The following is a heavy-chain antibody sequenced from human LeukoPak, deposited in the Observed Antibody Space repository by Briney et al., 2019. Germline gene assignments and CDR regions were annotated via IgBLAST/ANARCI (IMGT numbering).Heavy chain of an antibody. J-gene: IGHJ4*02. CDR2: TYYRFKSEWYN. V-gene: IGHV6-1*01. Sequence: SQTLSLTCVILGDIVSSDNAAWTWIRQSPSRGLEWLGRTYYRFKSEWYNDYAGSVKGRITINPDTSKNQVSLRLNSVTPEDTAVYYCSRASMFLGDVIDFWGQGTLVTVSS. D-gene: IGHD3-10*01. CDR1: GDIVSSDNAA. CDR3: SRASMFLGDVIDF.